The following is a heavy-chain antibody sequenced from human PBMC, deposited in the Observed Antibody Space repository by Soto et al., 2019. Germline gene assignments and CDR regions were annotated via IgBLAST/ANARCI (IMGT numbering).Heavy chain of an antibody. Sequence: ESLKISCKASGFTFSSYSLGWVRHMPGKGLQWMGNIFSSDSSAKYSPSFVGQVTISVDRSINTAYLQWSSLKASDTAIYYCGTWRGSSWFDYWGPGTLVTVSS. V-gene: IGHV5-51*01. D-gene: IGHD2-2*01. CDR3: GTWRGSSWFDY. CDR2: IFSSDSSA. J-gene: IGHJ4*02. CDR1: GFTFSSYS.